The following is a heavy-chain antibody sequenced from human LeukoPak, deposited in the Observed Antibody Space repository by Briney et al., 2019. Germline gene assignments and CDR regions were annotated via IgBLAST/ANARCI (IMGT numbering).Heavy chain of an antibody. J-gene: IGHJ4*02. Sequence: TGGSLRLSCAASGFSFSSYPMSWVRQAPGKGLEWVSGISTSGASTYSADSVKGRFTISRDNSKNTFFLQMNSLRVEDTAVYHCAKGVSGWYGHFDHWGQGALVTVSS. CDR2: ISTSGAST. CDR3: AKGVSGWYGHFDH. D-gene: IGHD6-19*01. V-gene: IGHV3-23*01. CDR1: GFSFSSYP.